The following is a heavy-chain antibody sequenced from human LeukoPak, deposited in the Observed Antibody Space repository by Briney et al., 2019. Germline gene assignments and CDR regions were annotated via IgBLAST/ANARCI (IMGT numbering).Heavy chain of an antibody. Sequence: GGSLRLSCAASGFTFSSYAMSWVRQAPGKGLEWVSAISGSGGSTYYADSVKGRFTISRDNARNTLYLQMDSLRVEDTAVYYCARNPDGDYDHWGEGALVTVSS. J-gene: IGHJ4*02. D-gene: IGHD2-8*01. CDR3: ARNPDGDYDH. CDR1: GFTFSSYA. CDR2: ISGSGGST. V-gene: IGHV3-23*01.